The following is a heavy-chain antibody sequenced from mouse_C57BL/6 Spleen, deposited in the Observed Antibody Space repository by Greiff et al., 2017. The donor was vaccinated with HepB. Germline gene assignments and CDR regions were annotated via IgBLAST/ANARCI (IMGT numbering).Heavy chain of an antibody. CDR3: AGGYDPYAMDY. CDR1: GYTFTSYW. V-gene: IGHV1-7*01. D-gene: IGHD2-2*01. CDR2: INPSSGYT. J-gene: IGHJ4*01. Sequence: QVQLKQSGAELAKPGASVKLSCKASGYTFTSYWMHWVKQRPGQGLEWIGYINPSSGYTKYNQKFKDKATLTADKSSSTAYMQLSSLTYEDSAVYYCAGGYDPYAMDYWGQGTSVTVSS.